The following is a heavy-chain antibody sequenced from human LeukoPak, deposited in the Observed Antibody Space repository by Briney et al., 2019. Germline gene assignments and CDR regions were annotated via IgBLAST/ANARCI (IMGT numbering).Heavy chain of an antibody. Sequence: SETLSLTCAVCGGSFSGYYWSWIRQPPGKGLEWIGEINHSGSTNYNPSLKSRVTISVDTSKNQFSLKLSSVTAADTAVYYCARGRSLVGATWGHFDYWGQGTLVTVSS. CDR3: ARGRSLVGATWGHFDY. D-gene: IGHD1-26*01. CDR1: GGSFSGYY. CDR2: INHSGST. V-gene: IGHV4-34*01. J-gene: IGHJ4*02.